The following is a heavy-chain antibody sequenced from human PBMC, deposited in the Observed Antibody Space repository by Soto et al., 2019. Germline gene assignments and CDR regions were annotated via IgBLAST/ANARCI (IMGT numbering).Heavy chain of an antibody. CDR3: AREAPHPYAFDI. CDR2: IYYSGST. Sequence: LSLTCTVSGGCISSYYWGWIRQPPGRGLEWIGYIYYSGSTNYNPSLKSRVTISVDTSKNQFSLKLSSVTAADTTVYYCAREAPHPYAFDIWGQGTMVTVSS. J-gene: IGHJ3*02. V-gene: IGHV4-59*01. CDR1: GGCISSYY.